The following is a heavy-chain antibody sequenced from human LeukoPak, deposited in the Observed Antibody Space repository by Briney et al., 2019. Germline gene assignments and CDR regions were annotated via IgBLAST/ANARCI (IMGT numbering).Heavy chain of an antibody. V-gene: IGHV4-61*01. CDR3: ARRPPPRIYGMDV. J-gene: IGHJ6*02. Sequence: KPSETLSLTCTVSGVSVSTRHYYWSWVRQPPGEGLECIGYISYTGSTYYNPSLKSRVTISVDTSKNQFSLKLSSVTAADTAVYYCARRPPPRIYGMDVWGQGTTVTVSS. CDR1: GVSVSTRHYY. CDR2: ISYTGST. D-gene: IGHD6-6*01.